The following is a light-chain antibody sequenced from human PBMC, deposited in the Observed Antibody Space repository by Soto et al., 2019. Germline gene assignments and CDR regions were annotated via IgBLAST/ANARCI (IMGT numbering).Light chain of an antibody. CDR3: CSYAGSYTFV. Sequence: ALTQPRSVSGSPGQSVTISCTGTSSDVGVYNYVSWYQQYPGKAPKIMIYDVSKRPSGVPDRFSGSKSDNTASLTISGLQAEDEADYYCCSYAGSYTFVFGIGTKV. CDR2: DVS. J-gene: IGLJ1*01. CDR1: SSDVGVYNY. V-gene: IGLV2-11*01.